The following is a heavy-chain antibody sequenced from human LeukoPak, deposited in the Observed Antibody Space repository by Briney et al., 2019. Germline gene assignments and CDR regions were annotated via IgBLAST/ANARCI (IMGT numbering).Heavy chain of an antibody. V-gene: IGHV4-34*01. CDR1: GGSFSGYY. D-gene: IGHD2-8*01. Sequence: PSETLSLTCAVYGGSFSGYYWSWIRQPPGKGLEWIGSIYYSGSTDYNPSLKSRVTISVDTSKNQFSLKLSSVTAADTAVYYCARRRFVRGPDVVNPFDYWGQGTLVTVSS. CDR3: ARRRFVRGPDVVNPFDY. J-gene: IGHJ4*02. CDR2: IYYSGST.